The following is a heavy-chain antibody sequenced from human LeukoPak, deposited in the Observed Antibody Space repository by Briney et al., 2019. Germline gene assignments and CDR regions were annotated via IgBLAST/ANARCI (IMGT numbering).Heavy chain of an antibody. V-gene: IGHV4-39*01. Sequence: SETLSLTCTVSGGSISSSSYYWGWIRQPPGKGLDWIGSIYYSGSTYYNPSLKSRVTISVDTSKNQFSLKLSSVTAADTAVYYCARQWFGESYFDYWGQGTLVTVSS. J-gene: IGHJ4*02. CDR3: ARQWFGESYFDY. D-gene: IGHD3-10*01. CDR1: GGSISSSSYY. CDR2: IYYSGST.